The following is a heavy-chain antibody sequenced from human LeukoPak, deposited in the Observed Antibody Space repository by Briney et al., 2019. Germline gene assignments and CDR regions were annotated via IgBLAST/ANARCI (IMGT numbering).Heavy chain of an antibody. CDR1: GGSIFSSNW. Sequence: SGTLSLTCAVSGGSIFSSNWWSWVRQPPGKGLEWIGQIFHSGSTSYSPSLKSRVTISVDKSKNQFSLELTSVTAADTAVYYCARAVVAANIDFDYWGQGTLVTVSS. CDR2: IFHSGST. V-gene: IGHV4-4*02. J-gene: IGHJ4*02. D-gene: IGHD2-15*01. CDR3: ARAVVAANIDFDY.